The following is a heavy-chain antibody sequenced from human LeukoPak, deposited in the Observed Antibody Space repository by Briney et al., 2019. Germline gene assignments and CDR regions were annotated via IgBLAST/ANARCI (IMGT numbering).Heavy chain of an antibody. Sequence: SETLSLTCTVSGGSISSYYWSWIRQPPGKGLEWIGYIYYSGSTNYNPSLKSRVTISADTSKNQFSLKLSSVTAADTAVYYCASDIAAAGVFTFDYWGQGTLVTVSS. D-gene: IGHD6-13*01. CDR3: ASDIAAAGVFTFDY. V-gene: IGHV4-59*01. J-gene: IGHJ4*02. CDR2: IYYSGST. CDR1: GGSISSYY.